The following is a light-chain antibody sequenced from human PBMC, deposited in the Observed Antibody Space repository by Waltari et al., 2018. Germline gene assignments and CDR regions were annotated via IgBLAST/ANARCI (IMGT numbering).Light chain of an antibody. CDR3: ATWDVGLSAWM. J-gene: IGLJ3*02. CDR2: RDS. V-gene: IGLV1-47*01. Sequence: QSVLTQPPSASGTPGQRVTMSCSGNSSNIGSNLVYWYQHLPGTAPKLLIYRDSRRTSGVHDRGSGARSGNSASLAISGLRSDDEADYFCATWDVGLSAWMFGGGTKLTVL. CDR1: SSNIGSNL.